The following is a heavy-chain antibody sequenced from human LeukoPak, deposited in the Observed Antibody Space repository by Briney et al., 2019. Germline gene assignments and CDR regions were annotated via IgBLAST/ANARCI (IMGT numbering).Heavy chain of an antibody. CDR1: GFTFSSYA. CDR2: ISYDGSNK. CDR3: AREVGTPQAFDI. J-gene: IGHJ3*02. V-gene: IGHV3-30*04. Sequence: GGSLRLSCAASGFTFSSYAMHWVRQAPGKGLEWVAVISYDGSNKYYADSVKGRFTISRDNSKNTLYLQMNSLKAEDTAIYYCAREVGTPQAFDIWGQGTMVTVSS. D-gene: IGHD1-26*01.